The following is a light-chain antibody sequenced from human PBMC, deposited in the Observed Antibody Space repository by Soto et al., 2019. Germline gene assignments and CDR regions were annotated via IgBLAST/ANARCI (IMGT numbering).Light chain of an antibody. V-gene: IGLV2-14*01. CDR2: EVS. CDR1: SSDVGGYNY. Sequence: QSALTQPASVSGSPGQSITISCTGTSSDVGGYNYVSWYQQHPGKAPKLMIYEVSNRPSGVSNRFSGSQSGNTASLTISGLQAEDEDDCYCSSYTSSSTPNWVFGGGTKLTVL. CDR3: SSYTSSSTPNWV. J-gene: IGLJ3*02.